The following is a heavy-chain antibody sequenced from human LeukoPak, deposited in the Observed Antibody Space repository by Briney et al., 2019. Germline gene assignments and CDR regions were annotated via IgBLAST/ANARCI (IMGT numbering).Heavy chain of an antibody. Sequence: GGSLRLSCAASGFTFSTYAMSWVRQAPGKGLEWVSAITGSGGSTYYADSVKGRFTISRDNSKNTLYLQMDSLRAEDTAVYYCARDRAWNYFDYWGQGTLVTVSS. V-gene: IGHV3-23*01. J-gene: IGHJ4*02. CDR3: ARDRAWNYFDY. D-gene: IGHD3-3*01. CDR1: GFTFSTYA. CDR2: ITGSGGST.